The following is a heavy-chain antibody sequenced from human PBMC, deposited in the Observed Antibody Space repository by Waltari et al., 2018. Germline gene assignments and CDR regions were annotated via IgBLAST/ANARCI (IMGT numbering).Heavy chain of an antibody. V-gene: IGHV4-39*07. J-gene: IGHJ5*02. CDR1: GGSISSRSSY. CDR3: ARASMIVPFDP. Sequence: QLQLQESGPGLVKPSEALSLTCTVSGGSISSRSSYWGWIRQPPGKGLEWIGSIYYSGSTYYNPSLKSRVTISVDTSKNQFSLKLSSVTAADTSVYYCARASMIVPFDPWGQGTLVTVSS. D-gene: IGHD3-22*01. CDR2: IYYSGST.